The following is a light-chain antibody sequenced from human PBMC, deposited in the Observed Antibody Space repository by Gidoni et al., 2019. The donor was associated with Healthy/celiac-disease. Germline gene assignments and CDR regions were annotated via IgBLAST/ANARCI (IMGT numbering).Light chain of an antibody. Sequence: SYELTQPPSVSVSPGPTASITCSGDKLGAKYACWYQQTPGQSPVLVIYPDSKRPSGIPDRFSGSNSGNTATLTISGTQAMDEADYYCQAWDSSTVVFGGGTKLTVL. CDR1: KLGAKY. V-gene: IGLV3-1*01. CDR2: PDS. CDR3: QAWDSSTVV. J-gene: IGLJ2*01.